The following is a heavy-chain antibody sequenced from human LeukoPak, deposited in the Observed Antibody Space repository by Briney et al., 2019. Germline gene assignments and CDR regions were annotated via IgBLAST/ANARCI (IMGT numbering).Heavy chain of an antibody. J-gene: IGHJ4*02. CDR3: ARVREGLRLGELSLDFDY. CDR2: INPNSGGT. D-gene: IGHD3-16*02. CDR1: GYTFTGYY. Sequence: ASVKVSRKASGYTFTGYYMHWVRQAPGQGLEWMGWINPNSGGTNYAQKFQGRVTMTRDTSISTVYMELSRLRSDDTAVYYCARVREGLRLGELSLDFDYWGQGTLVTVSS. V-gene: IGHV1-2*02.